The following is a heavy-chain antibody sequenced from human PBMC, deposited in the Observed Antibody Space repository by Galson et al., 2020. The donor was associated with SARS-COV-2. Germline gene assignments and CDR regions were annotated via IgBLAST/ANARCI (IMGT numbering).Heavy chain of an antibody. CDR3: ATGYYHGSGSYYYPDAFDI. D-gene: IGHD3-10*01. Sequence: KISCKASGGTFSSYAISWVRQAPGQGLEWMGRIIPILGIANYAQKFQGRVTITADKSTSTAYMELSSLRSEDTAVYYCATGYYHGSGSYYYPDAFDIWGQGTMVTVSS. V-gene: IGHV1-69*04. CDR2: IIPILGIA. J-gene: IGHJ3*02. CDR1: GGTFSSYA.